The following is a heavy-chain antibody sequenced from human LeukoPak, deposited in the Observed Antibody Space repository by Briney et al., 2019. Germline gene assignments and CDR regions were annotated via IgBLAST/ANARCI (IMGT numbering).Heavy chain of an antibody. CDR3: ARGQAMVRGVIDY. CDR2: IKQDGSEK. J-gene: IGHJ4*02. CDR1: GFTFSSYW. D-gene: IGHD3-10*01. Sequence: GGSLRLSCAASGFTFSSYWMSWVRQAPGKGLEWVANIKQDGSEKYYVDSVKGRFTISRDNAKNSLYLQMNSLRAEDTAVYYCARGQAMVRGVIDYWGQGTLVTVSS. V-gene: IGHV3-7*01.